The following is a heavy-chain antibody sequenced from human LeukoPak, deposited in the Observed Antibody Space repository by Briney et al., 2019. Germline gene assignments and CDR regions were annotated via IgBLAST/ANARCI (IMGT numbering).Heavy chain of an antibody. CDR1: GFTFSSYS. Sequence: GGSLRLSCAASGFTFSSYSMNWVRQAPGKGLEWVSSISSSSIYIYYADSVKGRFTISRDNAKNSLYLQMNSLRAEDTAVYYCARDQSADYYYMDVWGKGTTVTISS. J-gene: IGHJ6*03. CDR2: ISSSSIYI. V-gene: IGHV3-21*01. CDR3: ARDQSADYYYMDV.